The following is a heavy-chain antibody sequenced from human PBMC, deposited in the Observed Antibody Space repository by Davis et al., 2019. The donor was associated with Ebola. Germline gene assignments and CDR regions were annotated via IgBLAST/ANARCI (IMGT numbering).Heavy chain of an antibody. V-gene: IGHV1-3*01. Sequence: ASVKVSCKASGYSFTTYGINWVRQAPGQRLEWMGWINAGNGDTKYSQKFQGRVTITRDTSASTAYMELSSLRSEDTAVYYCARHSLTTVTSEFWGQGTLVTVSS. J-gene: IGHJ4*02. CDR1: GYSFTTYG. CDR2: INAGNGDT. CDR3: ARHSLTTVTSEF. D-gene: IGHD4-17*01.